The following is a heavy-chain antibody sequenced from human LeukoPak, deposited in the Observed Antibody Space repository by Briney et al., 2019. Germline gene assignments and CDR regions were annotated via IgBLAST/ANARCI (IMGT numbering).Heavy chain of an antibody. V-gene: IGHV1-18*01. CDR2: ITAYNGNT. CDR1: GYTFTSYG. CDR3: VRDTSSSWLGSF. Sequence: ASVKVSCNASGYTFTSYGVTWVRQAPGQGLEWMGWITAYNGNTNYAPNFRDRLTMTTDTSTSTVYMELRSLRSDDTAMYYCVRDTSSSWLGSFWGQGTLVTVSS. J-gene: IGHJ4*02. D-gene: IGHD6-13*01.